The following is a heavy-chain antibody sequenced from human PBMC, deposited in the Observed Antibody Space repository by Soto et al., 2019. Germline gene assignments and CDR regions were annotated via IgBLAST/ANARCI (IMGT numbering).Heavy chain of an antibody. V-gene: IGHV5-51*01. CDR1: GYSFTSYW. Sequence: GESLKISCKGSGYSFTSYWIGWVRQMPGKGLEWMGIIYPGDSDTRYSPSFQGQVTISADKSISTAYLQWSSLKASDTAMYYCARQGIAVADATDYWFDPWGQGTLVTVSS. J-gene: IGHJ5*02. D-gene: IGHD6-19*01. CDR3: ARQGIAVADATDYWFDP. CDR2: IYPGDSDT.